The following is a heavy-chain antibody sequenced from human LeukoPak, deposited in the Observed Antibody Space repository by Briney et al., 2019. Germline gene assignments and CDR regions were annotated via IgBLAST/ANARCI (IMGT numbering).Heavy chain of an antibody. D-gene: IGHD2-15*01. V-gene: IGHV3-21*01. CDR3: ARDRTSPYCSGGSCYYYYGMDV. Sequence: GGSLRLSCAASGFTFSSYSMNWVRQAPGKGLEWVSSISSSSSYIYYADSVKGRFTISRDNAKNSLYLQMNSLRAEDTAVYYCARDRTSPYCSGGSCYYYYGMDVWGQGTTVTVSS. J-gene: IGHJ6*02. CDR1: GFTFSSYS. CDR2: ISSSSSYI.